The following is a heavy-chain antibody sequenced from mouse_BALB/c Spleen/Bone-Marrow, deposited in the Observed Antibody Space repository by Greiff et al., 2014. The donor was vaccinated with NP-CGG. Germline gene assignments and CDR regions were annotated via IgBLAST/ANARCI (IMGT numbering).Heavy chain of an antibody. Sequence: EVQLVESGGELVKPGASLKLSCAASGFTFTSYGMYWVRQTPGKRLEWVGTIYRGGSYTNYQDNLKGRSTMSRDKSKNTLYLQMSSLKSEDTAMYYCARSEGGRRGLFDYWGQGTTLTVSS. V-gene: IGHV5-6*01. CDR3: ARSEGGRRGLFDY. CDR2: IYRGGSYT. J-gene: IGHJ2*01. CDR1: GFTFTSYG.